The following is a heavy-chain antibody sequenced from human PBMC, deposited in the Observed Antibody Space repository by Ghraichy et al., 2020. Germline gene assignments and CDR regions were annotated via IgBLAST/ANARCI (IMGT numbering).Heavy chain of an antibody. V-gene: IGHV3-53*01. CDR1: GFTVSSNY. CDR3: ARGVGATPSFDY. CDR2: IYSGGST. D-gene: IGHD1-26*01. J-gene: IGHJ4*02. Sequence: SCAASGFTVSSNYMSWVRQAPGKGLEWVSVIYSGGSTYYADSVKGRFTISRDNSKNTLYLQMNSLRAEDTAVYYCARGVGATPSFDYWGQGTLVTVYS.